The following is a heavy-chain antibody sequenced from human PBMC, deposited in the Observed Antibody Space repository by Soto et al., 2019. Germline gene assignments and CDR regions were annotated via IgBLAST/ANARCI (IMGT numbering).Heavy chain of an antibody. J-gene: IGHJ2*01. CDR1: GFTFSSYD. V-gene: IGHV3-13*01. Sequence: EVQLVESGGGLVQPGGSLRLSCAASGFTFSSYDMHWVRQSTGGGLEWVAGIAIDGGTSYAVAVKGRFTISRESAKNFVYLQMNSLSAGDTAVFYCARGIAGPVTWYFELWGRGNLVTVS. CDR2: IAIDGGT. CDR3: ARGIAGPVTWYFEL. D-gene: IGHD6-13*01.